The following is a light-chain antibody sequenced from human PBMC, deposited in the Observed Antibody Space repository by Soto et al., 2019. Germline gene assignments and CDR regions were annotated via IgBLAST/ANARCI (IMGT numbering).Light chain of an antibody. CDR2: EGS. V-gene: IGLV2-23*03. Sequence: QSALTQPASVSGSLGQSITISCTGTSSDVGSYNLVSWYQQHPDKAPKLMIYEGSERPSGISNRFSGSKSGNTASLTISGLQAEDEADYYCCSYAGSSTFDVFGTGTKVTVL. CDR3: CSYAGSSTFDV. J-gene: IGLJ1*01. CDR1: SSDVGSYNL.